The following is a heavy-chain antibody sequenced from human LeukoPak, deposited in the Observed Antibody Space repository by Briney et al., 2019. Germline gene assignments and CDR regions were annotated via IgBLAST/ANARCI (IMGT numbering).Heavy chain of an antibody. CDR1: GFTFSSYA. CDR2: ISGSGGSK. Sequence: GGSLRLSCAASGFTFSSYAMSWVRQAPGKGLEWVSAISGSGGSKYYADSVKGRFTISRDNSKNTLYLQMNSLRAEDTAVYYCASPQGYRRSPHTPPFDYRGQGTLVTVSS. D-gene: IGHD6-6*01. J-gene: IGHJ4*02. V-gene: IGHV3-23*01. CDR3: ASPQGYRRSPHTPPFDY.